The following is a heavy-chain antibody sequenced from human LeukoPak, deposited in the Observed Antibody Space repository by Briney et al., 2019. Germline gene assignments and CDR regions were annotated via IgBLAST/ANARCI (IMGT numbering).Heavy chain of an antibody. CDR1: GFTFSSYG. CDR2: ISYDGSNK. J-gene: IGHJ4*02. Sequence: PGGSLRLSCAASGFTFSSYGMHWVRQAPGKGLERVAVISYDGSNKYYADSVKGRFTISRDNSKNTLYLQMNSLRAEDTAVYYCARDQAVVPAVSFDYWGQGTLVTVSS. CDR3: ARDQAVVPAVSFDY. V-gene: IGHV3-30*03. D-gene: IGHD2-2*01.